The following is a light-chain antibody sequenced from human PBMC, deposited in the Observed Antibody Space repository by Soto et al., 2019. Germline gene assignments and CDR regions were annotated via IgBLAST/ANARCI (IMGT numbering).Light chain of an antibody. Sequence: MQVSPSPSTVSASMGDTVTITCRASQDSIVYLNWYQQKPGEVPKLLIYSASALHSGVPPRCTGSGSYTAFTLTTMSLLHADFVTYYCQHGYGASWSFGHGTKVDI. J-gene: IGKJ1*01. CDR2: SAS. CDR1: QDSIVY. V-gene: IGKV1-39*01. CDR3: QHGYGASWS.